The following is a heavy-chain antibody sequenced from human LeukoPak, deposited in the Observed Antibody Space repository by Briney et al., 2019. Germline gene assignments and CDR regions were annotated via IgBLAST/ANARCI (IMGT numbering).Heavy chain of an antibody. J-gene: IGHJ6*02. V-gene: IGHV3-48*04. CDR1: GFTFCSYS. CDR3: ARVVLRVRGYGMDV. Sequence: PGGSLRLSCAASGFTFCSYSTKWVPQAPGKGREWGSYISSSSSTRYDAYSEKGRFTISKDNSKNALYLQMSSRRAVDTAVYYCARVVLRVRGYGMDVWGQGTTVTVSS. D-gene: IGHD3-10*01. CDR2: ISSSSSTR.